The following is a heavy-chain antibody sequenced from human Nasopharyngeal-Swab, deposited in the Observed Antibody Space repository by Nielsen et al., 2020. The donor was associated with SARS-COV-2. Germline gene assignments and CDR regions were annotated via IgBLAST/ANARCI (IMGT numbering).Heavy chain of an antibody. D-gene: IGHD5-12*01. V-gene: IGHV3-48*03. CDR2: ISSSGSTI. CDR3: ARDLISGYEAYYYGMDV. CDR1: GFTFSSYE. J-gene: IGHJ6*02. Sequence: GESLKISCAASGFTFSSYEMNWVRQAPGKGLEWVSYISSSGSTIYYAGSVKGRFTISRDNAKNSLYLQMNSLRAEDTAVYYCARDLISGYEAYYYGMDVWGQGTTVTVSS.